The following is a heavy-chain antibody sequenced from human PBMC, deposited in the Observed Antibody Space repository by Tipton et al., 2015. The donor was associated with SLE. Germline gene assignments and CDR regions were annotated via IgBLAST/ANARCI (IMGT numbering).Heavy chain of an antibody. CDR3: ARDLKGLGTYNWFDP. Sequence: TLSLTCTVSGGSISSSSYYWGWIRQPPGKGLEWIGSIYYSGSTYYNPSLKSRVTISVDTPKNQFSLKLSSVTAADTAVYYCARDLKGLGTYNWFDPWGQGTLVTVSS. CDR1: GGSISSSSYY. J-gene: IGHJ5*02. D-gene: IGHD7-27*01. V-gene: IGHV4-39*07. CDR2: IYYSGST.